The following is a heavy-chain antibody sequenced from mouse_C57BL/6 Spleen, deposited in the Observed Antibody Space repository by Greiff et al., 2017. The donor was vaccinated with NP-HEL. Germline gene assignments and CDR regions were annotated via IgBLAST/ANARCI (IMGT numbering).Heavy chain of an antibody. CDR3: ASMITTDYYAMDY. CDR1: GYSITSGYY. J-gene: IGHJ4*01. V-gene: IGHV3-6*01. Sequence: EVKLMESGPGLVKPSQSLSLTCSVTGYSITSGYYWNWIRQFPGNKLEWMGYISYDGSNNYNPSLKNRISITRDTSKNQFFLKLNSVTTEDTATYYCASMITTDYYAMDYWGQGTSVTVSS. CDR2: ISYDGSN. D-gene: IGHD2-4*01.